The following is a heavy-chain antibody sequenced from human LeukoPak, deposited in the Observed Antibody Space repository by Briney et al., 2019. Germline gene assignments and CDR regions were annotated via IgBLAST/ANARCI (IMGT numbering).Heavy chain of an antibody. CDR3: ARDLDPTVTTFRDNWFDP. CDR1: GGSFSGYY. J-gene: IGHJ5*02. V-gene: IGHV4-34*01. CDR2: INHSGST. D-gene: IGHD4-11*01. Sequence: SETLSLTCAVYGGSFSGYYWSWIRQPPGKGLEWIGEINHSGSTNYNPSLKSRVTISVDTSKNQFSLKLSSVTAADTAVYYCARDLDPTVTTFRDNWFDPWGQGTLVTVSS.